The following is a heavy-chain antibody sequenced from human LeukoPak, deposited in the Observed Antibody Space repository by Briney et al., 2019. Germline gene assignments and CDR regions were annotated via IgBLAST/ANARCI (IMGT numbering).Heavy chain of an antibody. J-gene: IGHJ4*02. D-gene: IGHD3-16*02. CDR2: MYYSGNT. CDR1: GDSISNGNYY. Sequence: TETLSLTCTVSGDSISNGNYYWGWIRQPPGKGLEWIGGMYYSGNTDYNPSLKSRVTISVDTSKNQFSLKVNSVTAADTAVYYCARTLGWASSRYPFDGWGQGTLVTVSS. CDR3: ARTLGWASSRYPFDG. V-gene: IGHV4-39*01.